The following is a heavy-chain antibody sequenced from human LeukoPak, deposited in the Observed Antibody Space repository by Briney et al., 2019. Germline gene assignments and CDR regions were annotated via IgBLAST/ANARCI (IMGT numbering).Heavy chain of an antibody. D-gene: IGHD4-17*01. V-gene: IGHV4-39*01. J-gene: IGHJ4*02. CDR1: GASISSYY. CDR3: ARRAVTTRRLGHYFDY. Sequence: SETLSLTCTVSGASISSYYWGWIRQPPGKGLEWIGSIYYSGSTYYNPSLKSRVTISVDTSKNQFSLKLSSVTAADTAVYYCARRAVTTRRLGHYFDYWGQGTLVTVSS. CDR2: IYYSGST.